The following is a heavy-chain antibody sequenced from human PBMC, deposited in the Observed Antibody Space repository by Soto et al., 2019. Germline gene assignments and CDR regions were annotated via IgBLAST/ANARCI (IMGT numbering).Heavy chain of an antibody. CDR1: GFTFGSNW. D-gene: IGHD5-12*01. J-gene: IGHJ4*02. Sequence: GGSLRLSCAASGFTFGSNWMSWVRQXPGKGLEWVANIKRDGSEKYYVDSVKGRFTISRDNAKNTLYLQMNSLRADDTAVYYCASLEWESSGYADYWGQGTQVTVSS. CDR3: ASLEWESSGYADY. CDR2: IKRDGSEK. V-gene: IGHV3-7*03.